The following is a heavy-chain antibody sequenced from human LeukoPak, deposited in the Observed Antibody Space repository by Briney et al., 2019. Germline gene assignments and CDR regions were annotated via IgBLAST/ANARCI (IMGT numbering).Heavy chain of an antibody. CDR2: HYHSGRA. V-gene: IGHV4-38-2*02. CDR1: GYSIRSGVY. CDR3: ARAASGDAVDYYGSGRRYYYYYMDV. D-gene: IGHD3-10*01. J-gene: IGHJ6*03. Sequence: PTETLSLTCTVSGYSIRSGVYWAWTRKPPRKGLEWIGNHYHSGRAKYIPSLMSRVTMSLDTSKNQFSLEVMSVTAADTAVYYCARAASGDAVDYYGSGRRYYYYYMDVWGKGTTVTISS.